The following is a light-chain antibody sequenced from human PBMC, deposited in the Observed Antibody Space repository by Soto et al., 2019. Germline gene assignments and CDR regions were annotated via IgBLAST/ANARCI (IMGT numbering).Light chain of an antibody. CDR3: QSFDSSTNVV. J-gene: IGLJ2*01. Sequence: NFMLTQPHSVSESPGKTVTISCTRSSGSIASNFVQWYQQRPGSAPTTVIYEDNQRPSEVPDRFSASIDTSSNSASLTISGVKTDDEADYCCQSFDSSTNVVFGGGTKVTVL. V-gene: IGLV6-57*04. CDR1: SGSIASNF. CDR2: EDN.